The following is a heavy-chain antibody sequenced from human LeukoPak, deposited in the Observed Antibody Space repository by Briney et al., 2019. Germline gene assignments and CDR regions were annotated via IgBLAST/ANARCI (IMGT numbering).Heavy chain of an antibody. D-gene: IGHD6-6*01. CDR3: ASGLSSSYAFDI. Sequence: ASVKVSCKASGYTFTSYGISWVRQAPGQGLEWMEWISAYNGNTNYAQKLQGRVTMTTDTSTSTAYMELRSLRSDDTVVYYCASGLSSSYAFDIWGQGTMVTVSS. CDR2: ISAYNGNT. J-gene: IGHJ3*02. V-gene: IGHV1-18*01. CDR1: GYTFTSYG.